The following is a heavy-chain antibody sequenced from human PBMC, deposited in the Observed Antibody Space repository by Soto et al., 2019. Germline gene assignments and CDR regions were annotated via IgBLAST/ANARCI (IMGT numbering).Heavy chain of an antibody. J-gene: IGHJ4*02. CDR3: ARVRWLYSGYDVGLDY. Sequence: PSETLSLTCTVSGGSISSGDYYWSWMRQPPGKGLEWIGYIYYSGSTYYNPSLKSRVTISVDTSKNQFSLKLSSVTAADTAVHYCARVRWLYSGYDVGLDYWGQGTLVTVSS. CDR2: IYYSGST. CDR1: GGSISSGDYY. D-gene: IGHD5-12*01. V-gene: IGHV4-30-4*01.